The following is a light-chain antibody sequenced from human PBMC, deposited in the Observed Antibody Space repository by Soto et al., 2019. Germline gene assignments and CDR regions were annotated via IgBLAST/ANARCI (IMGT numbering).Light chain of an antibody. CDR2: NNN. CDR3: AAWDDRLNGWV. CDR1: SSNIGRNA. J-gene: IGLJ3*02. V-gene: IGLV1-44*01. Sequence: SVLTQPPSASGTPGQRVTTSCFGSSSNIGRNAVSWYQQFPGTAPKLLIHNNNQRPSGVPDRFSGSKSGTSASLAISGLQSEDEADYYCAAWDDRLNGWVFGGGTKLTVL.